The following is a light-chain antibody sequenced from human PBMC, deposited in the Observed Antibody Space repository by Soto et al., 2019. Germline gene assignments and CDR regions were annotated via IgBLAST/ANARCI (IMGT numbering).Light chain of an antibody. CDR2: DVN. Sequence: QLVLTQPASVSGSPGQSITISCTGTSSDVGAYNYVSWYQQHPGKAPRLMIYDVNNRPSGVSNRFSGSKSGNTASLTISGLQAEDEADYYCSSYTSSSTYVFGTGTKLTVL. CDR1: SSDVGAYNY. CDR3: SSYTSSSTYV. J-gene: IGLJ1*01. V-gene: IGLV2-14*03.